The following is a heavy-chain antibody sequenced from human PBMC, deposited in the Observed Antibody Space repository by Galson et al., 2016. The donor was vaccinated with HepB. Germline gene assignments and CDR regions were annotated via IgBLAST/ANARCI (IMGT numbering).Heavy chain of an antibody. CDR1: GFTFTSYA. J-gene: IGHJ5*02. D-gene: IGHD3-10*01. Sequence: SLRLSCAASGFTFTSYAMHWVRQVPGKGLEWLAITWYDGSDKYYAESVKGRFTISRDNSKNILYLQMNSLRGEDTAVYFCARDRGFGDIPPSFDTWGQGTLVTVSS. CDR2: TWYDGSDK. CDR3: ARDRGFGDIPPSFDT. V-gene: IGHV3-33*01.